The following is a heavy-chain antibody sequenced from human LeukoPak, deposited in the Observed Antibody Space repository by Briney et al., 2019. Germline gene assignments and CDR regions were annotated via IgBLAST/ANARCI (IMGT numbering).Heavy chain of an antibody. CDR3: ARLGSADSSSPDAFDI. CDR2: IYPGDSDT. J-gene: IGHJ3*02. D-gene: IGHD6-6*01. Sequence: GESLKISCKGSGYSFTSYWIGWARQMPGKGLEWMGIIYPGDSDTRYSPSFQGQVTISADKSISTAYLQWSSLKASGTAMYYCARLGSADSSSPDAFDIWGQGTMVTVSS. V-gene: IGHV5-51*01. CDR1: GYSFTSYW.